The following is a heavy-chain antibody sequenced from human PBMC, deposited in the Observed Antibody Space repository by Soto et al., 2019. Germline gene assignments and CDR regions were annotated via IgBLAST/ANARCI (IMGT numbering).Heavy chain of an antibody. CDR2: IIPIFGTA. CDR1: GGTFRSYV. Sequence: ASVKVSCKASGGTFRSYVICCVRPATRQGREWMGGIIPIFGTANYAQKFQGRVTITADESTRTAYIELSSLRSEDTAVFYCVRTVVEVAVAKYYYGMDAWGQGTTVTVSS. D-gene: IGHD2-15*01. V-gene: IGHV1-69*13. CDR3: VRTVVEVAVAKYYYGMDA. J-gene: IGHJ6*02.